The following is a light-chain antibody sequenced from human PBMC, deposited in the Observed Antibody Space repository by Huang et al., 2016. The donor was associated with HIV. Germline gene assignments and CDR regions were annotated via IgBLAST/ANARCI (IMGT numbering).Light chain of an antibody. Sequence: DIQITQSLSSLSASVGDRVIITCRASQNINRYLNWYQQQPGKAPKLLVSGASKLQNGVPSSFRGSGSGTHFTLAISSLSPDDSATYYCQQSDVTPRTFGQGTKLEI. J-gene: IGKJ2*01. V-gene: IGKV1-39*01. CDR2: GAS. CDR3: QQSDVTPRT. CDR1: QNINRY.